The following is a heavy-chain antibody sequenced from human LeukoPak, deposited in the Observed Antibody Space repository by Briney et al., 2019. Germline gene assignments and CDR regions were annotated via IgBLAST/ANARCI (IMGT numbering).Heavy chain of an antibody. J-gene: IGHJ4*02. V-gene: IGHV3-66*01. Sequence: GGSLRLSCAASGFTVSNNDMTWVRQAPGKGLQWVSGLYSGGSTTYADSVRGRFSISRDNLKNALYLQMNSLRAEDTAVYYCARAFQYGSGTYPYSLWGQGTLVTVSA. D-gene: IGHD3-10*01. CDR2: LYSGGST. CDR3: ARAFQYGSGTYPYSL. CDR1: GFTVSNND.